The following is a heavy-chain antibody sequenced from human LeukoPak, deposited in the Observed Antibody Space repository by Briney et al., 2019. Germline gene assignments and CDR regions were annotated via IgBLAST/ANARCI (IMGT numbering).Heavy chain of an antibody. Sequence: PRWSLRLSCAASGFTFSHYEMNWGRQAPGKGLEWLSYSSSSGSPIYQADSVKGRFTMSRDNAKNSRSLQMNHLRAEDTAVYYGAKGFNGVVVDRDYWGQGTLVTVSS. CDR1: GFTFSHYE. CDR2: SSSSGSPI. J-gene: IGHJ4*02. D-gene: IGHD2-15*01. CDR3: AKGFNGVVVDRDY. V-gene: IGHV3-48*03.